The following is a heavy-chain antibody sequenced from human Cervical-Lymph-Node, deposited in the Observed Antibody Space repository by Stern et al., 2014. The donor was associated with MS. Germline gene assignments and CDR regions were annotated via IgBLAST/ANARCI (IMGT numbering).Heavy chain of an antibody. Sequence: QMQLVQSGPEVRQPGASVRVSCKASGYTFTTPNYGIAWVREAPGRGLEWMGWISSYNGNPVYAQKLKDRVTMTTDTSTSTAYMELRSLRSDDTAFYYCARERVRDFNDYHFDSWGQGTLVTVSS. CDR1: GYTFTTPNYG. V-gene: IGHV1-18*01. J-gene: IGHJ4*02. D-gene: IGHD4-11*01. CDR3: ARERVRDFNDYHFDS. CDR2: ISSYNGNP.